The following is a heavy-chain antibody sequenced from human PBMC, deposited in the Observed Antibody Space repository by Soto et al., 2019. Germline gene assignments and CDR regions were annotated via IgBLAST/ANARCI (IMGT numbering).Heavy chain of an antibody. V-gene: IGHV4-39*01. CDR2: IHHSGST. CDR1: GGSITSYH. Sequence: PSETLSLTCIVSGGSITSYHWGWIRQPPGKGLEWIGSIHHSGSTYYNPSLRSRATISVDPSKNQFSLNLRSVTATDTAVFYCARHGHSSGWFFFDSWGQGTLVTVSS. D-gene: IGHD6-19*01. J-gene: IGHJ4*02. CDR3: ARHGHSSGWFFFDS.